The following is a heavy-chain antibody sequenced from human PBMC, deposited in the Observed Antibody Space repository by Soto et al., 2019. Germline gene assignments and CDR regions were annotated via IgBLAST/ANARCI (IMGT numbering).Heavy chain of an antibody. CDR1: GFTFSSYA. CDR2: ISGSGGST. V-gene: IGHV3-23*01. CDR3: AKRTTGRFDAFDI. J-gene: IGHJ3*02. D-gene: IGHD4-17*01. Sequence: PGGSLRLSCAASGFTFSSYAMSWVRQAPGEGLEWVSAISGSGGSTYYADSVKGRFTISRDNSKNTLYLQMNSLRAEDTAVYYCAKRTTGRFDAFDIWGQGTMVTVSS.